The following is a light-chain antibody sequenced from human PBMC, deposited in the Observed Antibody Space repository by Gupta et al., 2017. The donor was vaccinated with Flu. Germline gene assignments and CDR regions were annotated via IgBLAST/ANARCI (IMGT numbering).Light chain of an antibody. CDR1: QTISSW. V-gene: IGKV1-5*03. J-gene: IGKJ2*01. CDR3: QQYNSYSPYT. CDR2: KAS. Sequence: DIQMTQSPSTLSASLGDRVTITCRASQTISSWLAWYQQKPGKAPKLLIYKASSLESGVPSRFSGSGYGTEFTLTISSRQPDDFATYYCQQYNSYSPYTFGQGTKLEIK.